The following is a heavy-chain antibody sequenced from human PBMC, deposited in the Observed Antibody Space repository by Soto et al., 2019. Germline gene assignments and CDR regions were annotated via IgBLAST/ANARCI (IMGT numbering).Heavy chain of an antibody. V-gene: IGHV3-23*01. D-gene: IGHD3-3*01. CDR3: AKDPSKSAFYYFDY. J-gene: IGHJ4*02. CDR1: GFNFGIYA. CDR2: ISGSGGST. Sequence: GGSLRHSCSASGFNFGIYAMSWVRQAPGKGLEWVSAISGSGGSTYYADSVKGRFTISRDNSKNTLYLQMNSLRAEDTAVYYCAKDPSKSAFYYFDYWGQGTLVTVSS.